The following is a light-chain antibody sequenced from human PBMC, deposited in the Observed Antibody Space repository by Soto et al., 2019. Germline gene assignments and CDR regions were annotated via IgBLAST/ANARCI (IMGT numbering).Light chain of an antibody. CDR1: SSNIGAGYD. J-gene: IGLJ3*02. CDR3: QSYDSSLSAWV. V-gene: IGLV1-40*01. Sequence: QSVLTQAPSVSGAPGQRVTISWTGSSSNIGAGYDVHWYQQLPGTAPKLLIYGNSNRPSGVPDRFSGSESGTSASLAITGLEAEDEAEYYCQSYDSSLSAWVFGVGTKLTVL. CDR2: GNS.